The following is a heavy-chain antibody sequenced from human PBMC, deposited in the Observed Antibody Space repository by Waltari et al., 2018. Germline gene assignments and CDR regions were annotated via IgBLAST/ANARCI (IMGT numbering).Heavy chain of an antibody. J-gene: IGHJ6*03. CDR1: GGSISSGSDY. CDR3: ARMPYCSSTSCYLQRTYYYYYMDV. CDR2: INHSGST. V-gene: IGHV4-39*07. Sequence: QVQLQESGPGLVKPSQTLSLTCTVSGGSISSGSDYWSWIRQPSGKGLGCIGEINHSGSTNYNPSLKSRVTISVDTSKNQFSLKLSSVTAADTAVYYCARMPYCSSTSCYLQRTYYYYYMDVWGKGTTVTVSS. D-gene: IGHD2-2*01.